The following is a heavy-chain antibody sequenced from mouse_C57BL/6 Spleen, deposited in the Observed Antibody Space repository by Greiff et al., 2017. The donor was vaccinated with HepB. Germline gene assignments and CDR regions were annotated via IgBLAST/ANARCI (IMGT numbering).Heavy chain of an antibody. CDR3: ARGPHYGSSSFAY. Sequence: VQLQQSGTELVKPGASVKLSCKASGYTFTSYWMHWVKQRPGQGLEWIGNINPSNGGTNYNEKFKSKATLTVDKSSSTAYMQLSSLTSEDSAVYYCARGPHYGSSSFAYWGQGTLVTVSA. D-gene: IGHD1-1*01. J-gene: IGHJ3*01. CDR2: INPSNGGT. V-gene: IGHV1-53*01. CDR1: GYTFTSYW.